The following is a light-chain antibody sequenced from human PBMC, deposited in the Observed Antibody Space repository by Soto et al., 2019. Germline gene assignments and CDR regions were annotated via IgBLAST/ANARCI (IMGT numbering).Light chain of an antibody. CDR1: QSVSNNY. Sequence: EIVMTQSPATLSVSPGERATLSCRASQSVSNNYLAWYQQNPGQAPRLLIYGASKRATGIPDRFSGSGSGTDFTLTISRLEPEDFAVYYCQQYGSSGTFGQGTKVDIK. V-gene: IGKV3-20*01. CDR3: QQYGSSGT. CDR2: GAS. J-gene: IGKJ1*01.